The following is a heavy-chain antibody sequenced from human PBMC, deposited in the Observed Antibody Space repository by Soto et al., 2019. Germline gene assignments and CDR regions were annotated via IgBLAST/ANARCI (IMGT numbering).Heavy chain of an antibody. Sequence: SQTLAIPGGGSGDSVCSNRSAWNFIRQSPSRGLELLGRTYYRSKGCKHYAVSVKSRITVNPDTSKNQFSLQLNSVTHEDMAVYYCASSGPGGYIDYWGQATLVTVPS. V-gene: IGHV6-1*01. CDR2: TYYRSKGCK. J-gene: IGHJ4*02. CDR3: ASSGPGGYIDY. CDR1: GDSVCSNRSA. D-gene: IGHD3-22*01.